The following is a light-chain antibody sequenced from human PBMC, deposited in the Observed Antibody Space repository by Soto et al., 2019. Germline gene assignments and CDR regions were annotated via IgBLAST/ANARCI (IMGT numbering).Light chain of an antibody. V-gene: IGKV1-39*01. Sequence: DIQMTQSPSPLSASVGDRVTITCRASQTVVTYVNWYQHKPRQAPKLLIYGASTLQTGVPSRFSGAGSLRDSSLTISSLQPEDAATYFCQQSYSNPYTFGPGTIVEIK. CDR1: QTVVTY. CDR2: GAS. CDR3: QQSYSNPYT. J-gene: IGKJ2*01.